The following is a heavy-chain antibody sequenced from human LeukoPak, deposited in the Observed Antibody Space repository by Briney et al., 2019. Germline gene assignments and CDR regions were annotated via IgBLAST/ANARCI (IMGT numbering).Heavy chain of an antibody. D-gene: IGHD3-22*01. V-gene: IGHV1-46*01. CDR3: ARVPKAAVITTSYFDY. CDR1: GYTFTSYY. Sequence: GASVKVSCKASGYTFTSYYMHWVRQAPGQGLEWMGIINPSGGSTSYAQKFQGRVTMTRDTSISTAYMELSRLRSDDTAVYYCARVPKAAVITTSYFDYWGQGTLVTVSS. CDR2: INPSGGST. J-gene: IGHJ4*02.